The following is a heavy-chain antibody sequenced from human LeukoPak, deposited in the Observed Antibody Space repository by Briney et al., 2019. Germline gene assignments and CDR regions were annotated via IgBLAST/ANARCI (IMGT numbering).Heavy chain of an antibody. CDR1: GGSISSSSYY. CDR2: IYYSGST. J-gene: IGHJ4*02. D-gene: IGHD3-10*01. V-gene: IGHV4-39*01. CDR3: AMYGSSNGYYFDY. Sequence: PSETLSLTCTVSGGSISSSSYYWGWIRQPPGKGLEWIGSIYYSGSTYYNPSLKSRVTISVDTSKNQFSLKLSSVTAADTAVYYCAMYGSSNGYYFDYWGQGTLVTVSS.